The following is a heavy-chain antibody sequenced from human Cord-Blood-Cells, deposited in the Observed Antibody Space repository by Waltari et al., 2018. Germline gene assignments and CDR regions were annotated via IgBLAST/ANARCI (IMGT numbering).Heavy chain of an antibody. V-gene: IGHV3-33*01. Sequence: SYGMHWVRQAPGKGLEWVAVVWYDGSNKYYADSVKGRFTISRDNSKNTLYLQMNSLRAKDTAVYYCASRLSSSGAFDIWGQGTMVTVSS. J-gene: IGHJ3*02. CDR3: ASRLSSSGAFDI. CDR2: VWYDGSNK. D-gene: IGHD6-6*01. CDR1: SYG.